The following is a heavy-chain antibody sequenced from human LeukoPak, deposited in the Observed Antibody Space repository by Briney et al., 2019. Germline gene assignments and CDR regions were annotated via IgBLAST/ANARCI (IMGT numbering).Heavy chain of an antibody. Sequence: GGSLRLSCAASGFTVSSDYMSWVRQAPGKGLEWVSVIYSGGSTYYADSVKGRFTISRDNSKNTLYLQMNSLRAEDTAVYYCARTTYYYGSGSHWYFDLWGRGTLVTVSS. CDR3: ARTTYYYGSGSHWYFDL. CDR1: GFTVSSDY. V-gene: IGHV3-53*01. D-gene: IGHD3-10*01. CDR2: IYSGGST. J-gene: IGHJ2*01.